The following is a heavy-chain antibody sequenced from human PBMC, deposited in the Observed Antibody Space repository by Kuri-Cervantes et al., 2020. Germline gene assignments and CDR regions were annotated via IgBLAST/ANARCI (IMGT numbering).Heavy chain of an antibody. CDR3: ASRSMIVGRGYFQH. V-gene: IGHV4-59*01. Sequence: ESLKISCTVSGVPINSYYWSWIRQSPGQGLEWIGYVHYTGRTNYNPSLKSRVTMSLDTSKNQFSLSLTSVTAADTAVYYCASRSMIVGRGYFQHWGQGTLVTVSS. J-gene: IGHJ1*01. D-gene: IGHD3-22*01. CDR2: VHYTGRT. CDR1: GVPINSYY.